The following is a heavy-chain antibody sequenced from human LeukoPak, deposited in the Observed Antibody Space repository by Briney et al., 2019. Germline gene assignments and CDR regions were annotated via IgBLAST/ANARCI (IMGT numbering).Heavy chain of an antibody. CDR1: GGSISSYY. V-gene: IGHV4-59*01. CDR2: IYYSGTT. J-gene: IGHJ4*02. Sequence: SETLSLTCTVSGGSISSYYWNWIRQPPGKGLEWIGYIYYSGTTNYNPSLKSRVSMSVDTSKNQFSLKLSSVTAADTAVYYCARSSAMAIGFDYWGQGTLVTVSS. D-gene: IGHD5-18*01. CDR3: ARSSAMAIGFDY.